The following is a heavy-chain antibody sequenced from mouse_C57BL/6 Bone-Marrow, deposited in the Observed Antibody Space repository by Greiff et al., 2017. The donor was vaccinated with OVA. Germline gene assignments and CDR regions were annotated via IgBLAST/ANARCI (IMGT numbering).Heavy chain of an antibody. Sequence: QVQLQQPGAELVKPGASVKLSCKASGYTFTSYWMHWVKQRPGQGLEWIGMIHPNSGSTNYNEKFKSKATLTVDKSSSTAYMQLSSLTSEDSAVYYCARERYYYGSSSYWGQGTTLTVSS. D-gene: IGHD1-1*01. CDR1: GYTFTSYW. V-gene: IGHV1-64*01. CDR3: ARERYYYGSSSY. J-gene: IGHJ2*01. CDR2: IHPNSGST.